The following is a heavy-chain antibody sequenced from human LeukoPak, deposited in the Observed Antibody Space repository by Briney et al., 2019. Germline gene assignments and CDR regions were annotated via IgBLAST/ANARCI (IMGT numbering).Heavy chain of an antibody. CDR1: GFTFSSYA. J-gene: IGHJ5*02. CDR3: AKNAGYSGCESWFDP. D-gene: IGHD5-12*01. Sequence: GGSLRLSCAASGFTFSSYAMSWVRQAPGKGLEWVSAISGSGGSTYYADSVKGRFTISRDNSKNTLYLKMNSLRAEDTAVYCCAKNAGYSGCESWFDPGGQGTLVTVS. V-gene: IGHV3-23*01. CDR2: ISGSGGST.